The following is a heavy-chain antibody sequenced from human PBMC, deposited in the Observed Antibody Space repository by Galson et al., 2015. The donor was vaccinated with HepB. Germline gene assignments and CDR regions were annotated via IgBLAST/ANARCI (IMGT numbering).Heavy chain of an antibody. CDR2: MNPNSNNT. CDR3: ATIGLWSGYDY. Sequence: SVKVSCKASGYTFTSHDINWVRQATGQGLEWTGWMNPNSNNTGYAQKFQGRVTMTRNTSISTAYMELSSLRSEDTAVYYCATIGLWSGYDYWGQGTLVTVSS. D-gene: IGHD3-3*01. V-gene: IGHV1-8*01. CDR1: GYTFTSHD. J-gene: IGHJ4*02.